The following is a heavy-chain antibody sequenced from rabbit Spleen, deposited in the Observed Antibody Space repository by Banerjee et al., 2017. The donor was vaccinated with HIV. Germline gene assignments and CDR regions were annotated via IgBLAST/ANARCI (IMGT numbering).Heavy chain of an antibody. Sequence: QSLEESGGDLVKPGASLTLTCTASGFSFSGSHYMCWVRQAPGKGLEWIACIYTGNSGTTYYASWAKGRFTISKTSSTTVTLQMTSLTVADTATYFCARDLPEIVGWNFGFWGPGTLVTVS. V-gene: IGHV1S40*01. CDR1: GFSFSGSHY. D-gene: IGHD1-1*01. CDR2: IYTGNSGTT. CDR3: ARDLPEIVGWNFGF. J-gene: IGHJ4*02.